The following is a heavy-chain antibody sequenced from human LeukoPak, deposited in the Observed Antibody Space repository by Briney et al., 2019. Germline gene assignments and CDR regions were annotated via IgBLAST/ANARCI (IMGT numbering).Heavy chain of an antibody. CDR1: GFTFSSYG. J-gene: IGHJ6*02. V-gene: IGHV3-30*18. CDR2: ISYDGSNK. CDR3: AKDLEGSGFLPRDYYYYGMDV. Sequence: GGSLRLSCAASGFTFSSYGMHWVRQAPGKGLEWVAVISYDGSNKYYADSVKGRFTISRDNSKNTLYLQMNSLRAEDTAVYYCAKDLEGSGFLPRDYYYYGMDVWGQGTTVTVSS. D-gene: IGHD3-10*01.